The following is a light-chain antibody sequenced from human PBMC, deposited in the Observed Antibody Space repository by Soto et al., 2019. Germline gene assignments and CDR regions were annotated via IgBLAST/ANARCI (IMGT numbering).Light chain of an antibody. CDR2: EVS. CDR1: QSLIHSDGNTY. V-gene: IGKV2-30*02. CDR3: MQGTHWPWT. J-gene: IGKJ1*01. Sequence: DVVMTQSPLSLPVTLGQPASISCRSSQSLIHSDGNTYLSWFQQRPGQSPRRLIYEVSDRDSGVXDXXTGSGSGTEFTLKISRVEAEDVGVYYCMQGTHWPWTFGQGTEVEIK.